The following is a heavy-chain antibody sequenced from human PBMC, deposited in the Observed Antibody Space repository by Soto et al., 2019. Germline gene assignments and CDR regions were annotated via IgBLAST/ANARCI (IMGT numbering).Heavy chain of an antibody. D-gene: IGHD3-10*01. V-gene: IGHV3-33*01. CDR2: IWYDGSNK. CDR1: GFTFSSYG. J-gene: IGHJ6*02. CDR3: ARDPVGSDYYYYGIDV. Sequence: PGGSLRLSCAASGFTFSSYGMHWVRQAPGKGLEWVAVIWYDGSNKYYADSVKGRFTISRDNSKNTLYLQMNSLRAEDTAVYYCARDPVGSDYYYYGIDVWGQGTTVTVSS.